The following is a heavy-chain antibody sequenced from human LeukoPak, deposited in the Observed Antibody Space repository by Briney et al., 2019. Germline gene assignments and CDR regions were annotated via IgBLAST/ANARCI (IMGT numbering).Heavy chain of an antibody. J-gene: IGHJ5*02. CDR3: ARGGITIFGSGWFDP. V-gene: IGHV1-2*02. Sequence: ASVKVSCKASGYTLTDYYIHWVRQAPGHGLEWMGWIIPNSGGTNYAQKFQGRVTMTRDTSISTAYMELSRLTSDDTAVYYCARGGITIFGSGWFDPWGQGTLVTVSS. CDR1: GYTLTDYY. CDR2: IIPNSGGT. D-gene: IGHD3-3*01.